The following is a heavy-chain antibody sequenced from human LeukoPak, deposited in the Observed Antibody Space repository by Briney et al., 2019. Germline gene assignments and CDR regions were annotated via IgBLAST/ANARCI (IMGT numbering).Heavy chain of an antibody. CDR1: GGSISNYY. J-gene: IGHJ3*02. CDR3: ARPSRTGSGWDAFDI. V-gene: IGHV4-59*08. CDR2: IYYSGST. D-gene: IGHD3-22*01. Sequence: SETLSLTCTVSGGSISNYYWSWIRQPPGKELEWIGYIYYSGSTNYNPTLTGRVTISVDTSKNQFSLNLSSVTAADTAMYYCARPSRTGSGWDAFDIWGQGTMVTVSS.